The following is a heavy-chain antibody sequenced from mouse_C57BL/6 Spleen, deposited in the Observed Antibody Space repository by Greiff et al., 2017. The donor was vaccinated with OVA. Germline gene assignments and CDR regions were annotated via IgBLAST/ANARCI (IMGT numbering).Heavy chain of an antibody. CDR2: IDTNSGGT. CDR1: GYTFTSYW. CDR3: ASPLYYGNYVGAMDY. Sequence: VQLQQPGAELVKPGASVKLSCKASGYTFTSYWMHWVKQRPGRGLEWIGRIDTNSGGTKYNEQFKSKATLTVGKSSSTAYMQLSSLTSEDSAVYYCASPLYYGNYVGAMDYWGQGTSVTVSS. J-gene: IGHJ4*01. V-gene: IGHV1-72*01. D-gene: IGHD2-1*01.